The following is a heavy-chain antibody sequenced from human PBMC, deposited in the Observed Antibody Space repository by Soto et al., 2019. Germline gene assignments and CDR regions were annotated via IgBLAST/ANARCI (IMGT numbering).Heavy chain of an antibody. CDR1: GFTFSNYG. Sequence: QGQLVQSGAEVKKPGASVKLSCKASGFTFSNYGLNWVRQAPGQGLEWMGWVSANNGHTNYAQNLQGRVSMTTDTSTSTAYMELRGLTFDDTAVYYCARDFGVQELDYWGQGTLVTVSA. J-gene: IGHJ4*02. CDR2: VSANNGHT. V-gene: IGHV1-18*01. D-gene: IGHD3-3*01. CDR3: ARDFGVQELDY.